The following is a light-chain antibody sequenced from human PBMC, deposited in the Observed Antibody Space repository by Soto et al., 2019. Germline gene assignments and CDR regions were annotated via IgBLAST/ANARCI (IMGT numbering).Light chain of an antibody. Sequence: EIQMTQSSSSLSASFGDRFTITCRASQNSDYELSWFQHKRGKAPNILIYDASSLESGVPSRFSGSGSGTEFTLTTSSLQTADFATYYCQQYDTLYTFAQLTKVDI. V-gene: IGKV1-5*01. J-gene: IGKJ2*01. CDR1: QNSDYE. CDR3: QQYDTLYT. CDR2: DAS.